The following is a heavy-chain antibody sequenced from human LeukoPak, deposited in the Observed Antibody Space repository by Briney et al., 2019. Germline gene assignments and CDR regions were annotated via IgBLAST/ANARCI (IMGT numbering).Heavy chain of an antibody. CDR3: ARAATVTTVGGEDY. CDR2: IIPIFGTA. CDR1: GGTFISYA. Sequence: ASVKVSCKASGGTFISYAISWVRQPPGQGVEWMGGIIPIFGTAHYAQKFQGRVTLNTDESTRKAYMDLNSLTSGHTPVCYCARAATVTTVGGEDYGGQGTLVTVSS. D-gene: IGHD4-17*01. J-gene: IGHJ4*02. V-gene: IGHV1-69*05.